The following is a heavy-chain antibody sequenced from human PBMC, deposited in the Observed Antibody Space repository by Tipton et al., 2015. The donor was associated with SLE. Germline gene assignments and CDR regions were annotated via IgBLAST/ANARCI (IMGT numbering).Heavy chain of an antibody. D-gene: IGHD6-19*01. Sequence: TLSLTCTVSGGSISSSSYYWGWIRQPPGKGLEWIGSIYYSGSTYYNPSLKSRVTISVDTSKNQFSLKLSSVTAADTAVYYCARGGWGGDFRYWGQGTLVTVSS. CDR2: IYYSGST. CDR1: GGSISSSSYY. V-gene: IGHV4-39*07. CDR3: ARGGWGGDFRY. J-gene: IGHJ4*02.